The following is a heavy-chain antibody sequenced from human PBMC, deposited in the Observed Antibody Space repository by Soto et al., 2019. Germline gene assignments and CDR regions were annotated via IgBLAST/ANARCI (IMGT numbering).Heavy chain of an antibody. Sequence: PWESLKISCKGSGYSFTSYWIGWVRQMPGKGLEWMGIIYPGDSDTRYSPSFQGQVTISADKSISTAYLQWSSLKASATAIDYSARRVKGPKGALYNWSDPPAQRRLLTLFS. CDR3: ARRVKGPKGALYNWSDP. CDR1: GYSFTSYW. CDR2: IYPGDSDT. V-gene: IGHV5-51*01. J-gene: IGHJ5*02. D-gene: IGHD1-26*01.